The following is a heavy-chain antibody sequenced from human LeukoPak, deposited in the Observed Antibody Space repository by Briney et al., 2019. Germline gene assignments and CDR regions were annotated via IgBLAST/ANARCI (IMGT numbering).Heavy chain of an antibody. CDR1: GFTFSSYG. V-gene: IGHV3-33*01. Sequence: GGSLRLSCGASGFTFSSYGMHWVRQAPGKGLEWVAVIWSDESNKHYGDSVKGRFTISRDNSKNTLHLQMNSLRAEDTAVYYCAREGLTTSPNNALDVWGQGTMVIVSS. CDR3: AREGLTTSPNNALDV. D-gene: IGHD4-11*01. J-gene: IGHJ3*01. CDR2: IWSDESNK.